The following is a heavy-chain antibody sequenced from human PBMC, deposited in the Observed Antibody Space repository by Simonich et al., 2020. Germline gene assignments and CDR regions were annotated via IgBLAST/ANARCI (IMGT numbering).Heavy chain of an antibody. V-gene: IGHV1-2*02. J-gene: IGHJ5*02. CDR3: AREEANVYSSSWNWFDP. D-gene: IGHD6-13*01. CDR1: GYTFTGYY. CDR2: INPTSGGT. Sequence: VQLVQSGAEVTKPGASVKFSCKASGYTFTGYYMHWVRQPPGHGRQCRDWINPTSGGTNYAQKFQGRVTMTRNTSISTAYMELSRPRSDDTAVYYCAREEANVYSSSWNWFDPWGQGTLVTVSS.